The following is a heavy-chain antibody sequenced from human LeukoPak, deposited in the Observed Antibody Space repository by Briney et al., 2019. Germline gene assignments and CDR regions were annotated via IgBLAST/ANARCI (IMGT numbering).Heavy chain of an antibody. Sequence: GGSLRLSCAASGFSFRTFWMHWLRQVPGKGLVWVSRINGDGSTTTYADSVKGRFTISRDNAKNSLYLQMNSLRAEDTAVYYCARHPYDCNSPSCYLDYWGQGTLVTVSS. D-gene: IGHD2-2*01. J-gene: IGHJ4*02. V-gene: IGHV3-74*01. CDR1: GFSFRTFW. CDR2: INGDGSTT. CDR3: ARHPYDCNSPSCYLDY.